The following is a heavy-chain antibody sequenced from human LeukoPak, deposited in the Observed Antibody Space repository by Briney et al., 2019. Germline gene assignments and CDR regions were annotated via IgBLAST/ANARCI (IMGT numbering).Heavy chain of an antibody. Sequence: ASVKVSCKASGYTLTSCGISWVPQAPGQGLEWMGWISAYNGNTNYAQKLQGRVTMTTDTSTSTAYMELRSLRSDDTAVYFCAKVPSVFSDKAAILVVPAAPSDAFDFWGQGTMVTVSS. V-gene: IGHV1-18*01. CDR3: AKVPSVFSDKAAILVVPAAPSDAFDF. CDR1: GYTLTSCG. D-gene: IGHD2-2*01. J-gene: IGHJ3*01. CDR2: ISAYNGNT.